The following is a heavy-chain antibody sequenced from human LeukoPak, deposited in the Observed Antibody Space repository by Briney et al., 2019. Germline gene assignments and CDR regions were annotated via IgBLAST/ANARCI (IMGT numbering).Heavy chain of an antibody. D-gene: IGHD5-18*01. CDR1: AGSITNYY. Sequence: SETLSLTCTVSAGSITNYYWSWIRQPPGKGLEWIGYIYYTGSTNYNPSLKSRVSISVDTSKNQFSLKLSSVTAADTAVYYCAKRDTTMAKGAFDIWGQGTTVTVSS. J-gene: IGHJ3*02. V-gene: IGHV4-59*08. CDR3: AKRDTTMAKGAFDI. CDR2: IYYTGST.